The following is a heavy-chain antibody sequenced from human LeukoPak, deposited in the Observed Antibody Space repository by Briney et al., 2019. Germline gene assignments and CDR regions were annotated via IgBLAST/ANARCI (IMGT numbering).Heavy chain of an antibody. J-gene: IGHJ6*03. D-gene: IGHD1-26*01. Sequence: PSQTLSLTCTVSGGSISSGGYYWSWIRQHPGKGLEWIGYIYYSGSTYYNPSLKSRVTISVDTSKNQFSLKLSSVTAADTAVYYCARLSWVSPHYYMDVWGKGTTVTVSS. CDR1: GGSISSGGYY. CDR2: IYYSGST. V-gene: IGHV4-31*03. CDR3: ARLSWVSPHYYMDV.